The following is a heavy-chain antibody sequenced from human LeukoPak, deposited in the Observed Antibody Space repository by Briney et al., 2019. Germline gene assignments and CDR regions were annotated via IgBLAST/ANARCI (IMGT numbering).Heavy chain of an antibody. J-gene: IGHJ4*02. D-gene: IGHD6-19*01. CDR3: ARLGSGWPYYFDY. V-gene: IGHV5-51*01. CDR1: GYIFSSYW. CDR2: IYPGDSDT. Sequence: GESLKISCKGSGYIFSSYWIGWVRQMPGKGLEWMGIIYPGDSDTRYRSSFQGQVTISADKSINTAYLQWSSLKASDTAMYYCARLGSGWPYYFDYWGQGTLVTVSS.